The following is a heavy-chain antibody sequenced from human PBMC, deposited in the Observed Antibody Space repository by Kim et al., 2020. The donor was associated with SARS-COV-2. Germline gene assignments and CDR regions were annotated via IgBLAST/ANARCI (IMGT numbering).Heavy chain of an antibody. CDR3: ARLDGSGSYSRFDY. V-gene: IGHV4-39*01. D-gene: IGHD3-10*01. J-gene: IGHJ4*02. Sequence: YYNPSLKSRVTISVDTSKNQFSLKLSSVTAADTAVYYCARLDGSGSYSRFDYWGQGTLVTVSS.